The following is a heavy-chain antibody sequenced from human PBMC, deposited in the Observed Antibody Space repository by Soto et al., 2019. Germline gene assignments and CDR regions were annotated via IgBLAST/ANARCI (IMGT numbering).Heavy chain of an antibody. J-gene: IGHJ4*02. CDR1: GFTFTSCA. CDR3: AKAPPTYDFPYYFDS. Sequence: GGSLRLSCAASGFTFTSCATSWVRQAPGKGLEWVSSISGSGSGGSTYYADSVKGRFTISRDNFKDTLFLQMNSLRAEDTAVYYCAKAPPTYDFPYYFDSWGQGTLVTVSS. V-gene: IGHV3-23*01. D-gene: IGHD3-3*01. CDR2: ISGSGSGGST.